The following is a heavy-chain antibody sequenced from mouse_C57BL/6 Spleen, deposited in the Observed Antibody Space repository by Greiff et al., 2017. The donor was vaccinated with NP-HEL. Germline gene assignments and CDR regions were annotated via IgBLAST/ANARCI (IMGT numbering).Heavy chain of an antibody. CDR3: ARGSPVVATDYYAMDY. CDR1: GFTFSSYA. J-gene: IGHJ4*01. CDR2: ISDGGSYT. D-gene: IGHD1-1*01. V-gene: IGHV5-4*01. Sequence: EVHLVESGGGLVKPGGSLKLSCAASGFTFSSYAMSWVRQTPEKRLEWVATISDGGSYTYYPDNVTGRFTISSDNAKHNLYLQMSHLKSEDTAMYYCARGSPVVATDYYAMDYWGQGTSVTVSS.